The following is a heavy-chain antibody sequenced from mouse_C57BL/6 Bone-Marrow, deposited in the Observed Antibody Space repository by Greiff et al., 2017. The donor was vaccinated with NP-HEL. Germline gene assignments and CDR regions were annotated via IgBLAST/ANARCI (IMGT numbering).Heavy chain of an antibody. V-gene: IGHV1-69*01. Sequence: VQLQQPGAELVMPGASVKLSCKASGYTFTSYWMHWVRQRPGQGLEWIGEIDPSDSYTNYNQKFKGKSTLTVDKSCSTAYMQLSSLTSEDSAVYYCARMDYTFAYWGQGTLVTVSA. D-gene: IGHD2-12*01. CDR1: GYTFTSYW. J-gene: IGHJ3*01. CDR2: IDPSDSYT. CDR3: ARMDYTFAY.